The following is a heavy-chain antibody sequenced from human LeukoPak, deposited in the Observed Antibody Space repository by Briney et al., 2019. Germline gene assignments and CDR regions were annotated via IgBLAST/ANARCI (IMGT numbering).Heavy chain of an antibody. V-gene: IGHV3-33*01. CDR2: IWYDGSNK. D-gene: IGHD4-17*01. J-gene: IGHJ4*02. CDR3: ARGEGHGDYYCSDY. Sequence: PGRSLRLSCAASGFTFSSYGMHWVRQAPGKGLEWVAVIWYDGSNKYYADSVKGRFTISRDNSKNTLYLQMNSLRAEDTAVYYCARGEGHGDYYCSDYWGQGTLVTVSS. CDR1: GFTFSSYG.